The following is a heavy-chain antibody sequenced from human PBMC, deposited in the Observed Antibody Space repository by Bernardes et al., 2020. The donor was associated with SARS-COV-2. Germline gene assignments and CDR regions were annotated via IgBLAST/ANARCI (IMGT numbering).Heavy chain of an antibody. D-gene: IGHD6-6*01. V-gene: IGHV1-18*01. CDR1: GYTFTGYG. CDR3: ARDIARCSSSSCGMDV. CDR2: TSTYNGNT. J-gene: IGHJ6*02. Sequence: ASVKVSCKASGYTFTGYGISWVRQAPGQGLEWMGWTSTYNGNTNYPLKLQGRVTMTTDTSTTTAYMELRNLRSDDTAVYFCARDIARCSSSSCGMDVWGQGTTVTVSS.